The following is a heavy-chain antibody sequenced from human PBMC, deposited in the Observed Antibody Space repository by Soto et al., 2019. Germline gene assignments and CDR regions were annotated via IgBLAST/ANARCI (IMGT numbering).Heavy chain of an antibody. V-gene: IGHV5-51*01. CDR2: IYPGDSDT. Sequence: GESLKISCKGSGYSFTSYWISWVRQMPGKGLEWMGIIYPGDSDTRYGPSFQGQVTISADKSISTAYLQWSSLKASDTAMYYCARTGGGTGWMSYYYGMDVWGQGTTVTVSS. CDR1: GYSFTSYW. J-gene: IGHJ6*02. D-gene: IGHD2-8*02. CDR3: ARTGGGTGWMSYYYGMDV.